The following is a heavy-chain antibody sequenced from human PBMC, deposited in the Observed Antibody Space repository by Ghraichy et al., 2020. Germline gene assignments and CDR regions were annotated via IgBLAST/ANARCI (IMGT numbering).Heavy chain of an antibody. V-gene: IGHV4-34*01. CDR3: ARQEGYEQHAGEFDP. Sequence: SETLSLTCAVYGGSFSGYYWSWIRQPPGKGLEWIGEINHSGSTNYNPSLKSRVTISVDTSKNQFSLKLSSVTAADTAVYYCARQEGYEQHAGEFDPWGQGTLVTVSS. CDR2: INHSGST. J-gene: IGHJ5*02. CDR1: GGSFSGYY. D-gene: IGHD6-13*01.